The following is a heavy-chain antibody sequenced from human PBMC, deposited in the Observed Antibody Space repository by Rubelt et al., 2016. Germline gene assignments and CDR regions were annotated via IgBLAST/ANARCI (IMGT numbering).Heavy chain of an antibody. Sequence: QVQLQQWGAGLLKPSETLSLTCVVYGGSFSGYYWTWIRLPPGKGLEWIGSVYYSGKTYSNPTLTSRVTITVDTSENRFSLKVDSGTSADTAVYYCAKELCSGGNCYLGYWGQGTLVTVSS. J-gene: IGHJ4*02. CDR1: GGSFSGYY. D-gene: IGHD2-15*01. V-gene: IGHV4-34*01. CDR3: AKELCSGGNCYLGY. CDR2: VYYSGKT.